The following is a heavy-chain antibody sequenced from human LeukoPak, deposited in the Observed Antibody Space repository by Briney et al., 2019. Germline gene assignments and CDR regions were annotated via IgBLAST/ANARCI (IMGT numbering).Heavy chain of an antibody. Sequence: ASVKVSCKASGYTFTSYYMHWVRQAPGQGLEWMGIINPSGGSTSYAQKFQERVTITRDMSTSTAYMELSSLRSEDTAVYYCAAVRYYDILTGRGAFDYWGQGTLVTVSS. CDR3: AAVRYYDILTGRGAFDY. CDR2: INPSGGST. V-gene: IGHV1-46*01. CDR1: GYTFTSYY. J-gene: IGHJ4*02. D-gene: IGHD3-9*01.